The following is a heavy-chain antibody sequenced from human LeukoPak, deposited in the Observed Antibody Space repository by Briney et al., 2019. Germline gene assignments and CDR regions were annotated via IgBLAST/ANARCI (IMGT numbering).Heavy chain of an antibody. Sequence: ASVKVSCKASGYTFTSYGISWVRQAPGQGLEWMGWISAYNGNANYVQKLQGRVTMTTDTSTSTAYMELRSLRSDDTAVYYCARPFGSYYDVLYYFDYWGQGTLVTVSS. V-gene: IGHV1-18*01. CDR3: ARPFGSYYDVLYYFDY. CDR2: ISAYNGNA. D-gene: IGHD1-26*01. J-gene: IGHJ4*02. CDR1: GYTFTSYG.